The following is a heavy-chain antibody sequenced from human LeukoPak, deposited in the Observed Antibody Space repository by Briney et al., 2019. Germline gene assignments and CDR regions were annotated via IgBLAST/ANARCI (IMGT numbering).Heavy chain of an antibody. CDR2: ISAYNGNT. D-gene: IGHD3-3*01. CDR1: GYTFTSYG. J-gene: IGHJ6*02. CDR3: AYDFWSGYGPGMDV. V-gene: IGHV1-18*01. Sequence: ASVKVSCKAPGYTFTSYGISWVRQAPGQGLEWMGWISAYNGNTNYAQKLQGRVTMTTDTSTSTAYMELRSLRSDDTAVYYCAYDFWSGYGPGMDVWGQGTTVTVSS.